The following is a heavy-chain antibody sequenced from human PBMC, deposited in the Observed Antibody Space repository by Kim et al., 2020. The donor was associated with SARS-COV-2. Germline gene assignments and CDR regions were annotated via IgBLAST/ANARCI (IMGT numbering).Heavy chain of an antibody. J-gene: IGHJ4*02. D-gene: IGHD1-26*01. Sequence: SYEQILQGRVTMTRDTSTSTVYMELSSLRSEDTAVYFCARSDGTYYSPDYWGQGTLVTVSS. V-gene: IGHV1-46*04. CDR3: ARSDGTYYSPDY.